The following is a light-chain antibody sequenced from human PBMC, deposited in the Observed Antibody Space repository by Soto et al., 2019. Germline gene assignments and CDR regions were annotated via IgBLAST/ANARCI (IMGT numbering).Light chain of an antibody. CDR2: DVS. V-gene: IGLV2-14*01. CDR1: NSDIGAYNY. CDR3: SAYTSSVTLI. Sequence: QSALTQPASVSGSPGQSITISCTGTNSDIGAYNYVSWYQQNAGKAPKLIIYDVSNRPSGVSNRFSASKSGNTASLTISGLQAEDEADYYCSAYTSSVTLIFGGGTKVTVL. J-gene: IGLJ2*01.